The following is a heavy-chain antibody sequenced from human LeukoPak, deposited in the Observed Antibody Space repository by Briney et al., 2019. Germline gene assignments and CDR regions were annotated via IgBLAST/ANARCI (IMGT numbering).Heavy chain of an antibody. CDR1: GGSISSSSYY. J-gene: IGHJ4*02. CDR2: IYYSGST. CDR3: AREGGPGRRHYYDSSGYWDFDY. D-gene: IGHD3-22*01. V-gene: IGHV4-39*07. Sequence: PSETLSLTCTVSGGSISSSSYYWGWIRQPPGKGLEWIGSIYYSGSTYYNPSLKSRVTISVDTSKNQFSLKLSSVTAADTAVYYCAREGGPGRRHYYDSSGYWDFDYWGQGTLVTVSS.